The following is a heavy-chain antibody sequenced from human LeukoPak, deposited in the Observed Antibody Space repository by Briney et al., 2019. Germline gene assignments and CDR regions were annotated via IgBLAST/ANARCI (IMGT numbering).Heavy chain of an antibody. J-gene: IGHJ6*04. CDR1: GGTFSSYA. D-gene: IGHD5-18*01. CDR3: ATTSGRYSYDPGYYYYGMDV. CDR2: IIPIFGTA. V-gene: IGHV1-69*13. Sequence: ASVKVSCKASGGTFSSYAISWVRQAPGQGLEWMGGIIPIFGTANYAQKFQGRVTITADESTSTAYMELSSLRSEDTAVYYCATTSGRYSYDPGYYYYGMDVWGKGTTVTVSS.